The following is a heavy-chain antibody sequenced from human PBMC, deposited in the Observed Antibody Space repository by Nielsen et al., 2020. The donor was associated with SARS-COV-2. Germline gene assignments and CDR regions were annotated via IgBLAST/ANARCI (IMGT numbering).Heavy chain of an antibody. CDR1: GFTFSSYA. J-gene: IGHJ4*02. CDR3: SRDLFGGTSISKFDS. D-gene: IGHD4-23*01. V-gene: IGHV3-48*01. CDR2: ISSNSVSR. Sequence: GGSLRLSCAASGFTFSSYAMNWVRQAPGKGLEWVAYISSNSVSRYYADSVRGRFTISRDNGNNSLYLQMNSLKGEDTALYYCSRDLFGGTSISKFDSWGQGTLVTVSS.